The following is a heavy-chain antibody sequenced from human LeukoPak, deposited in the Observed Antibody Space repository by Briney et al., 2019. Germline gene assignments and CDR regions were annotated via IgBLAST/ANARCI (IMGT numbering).Heavy chain of an antibody. CDR1: GFTFSTYG. CDR2: IYYSGST. CDR3: ARTPPARSYDILTGYNYFYYYMDV. D-gene: IGHD3-9*01. V-gene: IGHV4-59*01. Sequence: GSLRLSCAASGFTFSTYGMSWIRQPPGKGLEWIGYIYYSGSTNYNPSLKSRVTISVDTSKNQFSLKLSSVTAADTAVYYCARTPPARSYDILTGYNYFYYYMDVWGKGTTVTISS. J-gene: IGHJ6*03.